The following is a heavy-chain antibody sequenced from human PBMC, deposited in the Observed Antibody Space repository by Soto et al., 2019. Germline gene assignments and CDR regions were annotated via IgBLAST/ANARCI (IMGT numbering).Heavy chain of an antibody. CDR3: ARDRRYCTNGVCSDS. J-gene: IGHJ4*02. D-gene: IGHD2-8*01. CDR1: GYTFTSYG. CDR2: ISAYNGNT. V-gene: IGHV1-18*01. Sequence: ASVKVSCKASGYTFTSYGISWVRQAPGQGLEWMGWISAYNGNTNYAQKLQGRVTMTTDTSTSTAYMELRSLRSDDTAVYYCARDRRYCTNGVCSDSWGQGTLVTVSS.